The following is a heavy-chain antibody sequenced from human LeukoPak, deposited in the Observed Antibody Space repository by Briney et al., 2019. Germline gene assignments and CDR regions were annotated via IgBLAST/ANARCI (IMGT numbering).Heavy chain of an antibody. V-gene: IGHV3-30*18. CDR2: ISDDGRNK. Sequence: GGSLRLSCAAYRFSFISYGMHWVRQAPGKGLEWVGVISDDGRNKNYADSVKGRFTIYRGNSKDTLYLQMNSLRDEDTAVYYCAKRPSDYGDYVTYFDYWGQGTLVTVSS. J-gene: IGHJ4*02. CDR1: RFSFISYG. D-gene: IGHD4-17*01. CDR3: AKRPSDYGDYVTYFDY.